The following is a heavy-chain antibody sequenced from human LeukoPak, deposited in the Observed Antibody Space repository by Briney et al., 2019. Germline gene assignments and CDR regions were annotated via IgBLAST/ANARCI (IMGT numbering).Heavy chain of an antibody. CDR3: AKYSSSSNFYYGMDV. V-gene: IGHV3-33*06. J-gene: IGHJ6*02. CDR1: GFTFSNYG. D-gene: IGHD4-11*01. CDR2: IWFDGSDK. Sequence: PGGSLRLSCAASGFTFSNYGMHWVRQAPGKGLEWVAVIWFDGSDKYYVDSVKGRFTISRDNSKNTLYLQMNSLRAEDTAVYYCAKYSSSSNFYYGMDVWGQGTTVIVS.